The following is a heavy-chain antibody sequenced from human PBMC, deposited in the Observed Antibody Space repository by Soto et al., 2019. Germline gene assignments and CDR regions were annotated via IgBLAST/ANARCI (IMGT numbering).Heavy chain of an antibody. CDR1: GYSFTIDF. CDR2: NYPGDSDT. V-gene: IGHV5-51*01. Sequence: GGSLKISCQGFGYSFTIDFIGLVRRMPGKGLEWMGTNYPGDSDTRYTPSLQGQVTISADKSISTAYLQWSSLKASDTAMYYCARHSRPPYYYYGMDVWGEGTTDTVS. CDR3: ARHSRPPYYYYGMDV. J-gene: IGHJ6*02.